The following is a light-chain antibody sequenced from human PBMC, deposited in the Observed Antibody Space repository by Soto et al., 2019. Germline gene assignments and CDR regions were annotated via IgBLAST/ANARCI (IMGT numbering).Light chain of an antibody. CDR1: SSDVGGYNY. CDR2: EVS. J-gene: IGLJ3*02. V-gene: IGLV2-8*01. CDR3: QSYDSTLRGWV. Sequence: QSALTQPPSASGSPGQSVTISCTGTSSDVGGYNYVSWYQQHPGKAPKLMIYEVSKRPSGVPDRFSGSKSGNTASLTVSGLQAEDEADYYCQSYDSTLRGWVFGGGTKLTVL.